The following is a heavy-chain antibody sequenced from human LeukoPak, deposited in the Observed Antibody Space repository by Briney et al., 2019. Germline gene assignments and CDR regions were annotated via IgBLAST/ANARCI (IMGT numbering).Heavy chain of an antibody. D-gene: IGHD2-2*01. Sequence: GSLRLSCAASGFTFSSYAMAWVRQAPGKGLEWVSAISGSNGSTYYADSVKGRFTISRENSKNTLHLQMNSLRAEDTAVYYCATGGVVPAARFHYWGQGTLVTVSS. CDR1: GFTFSSYA. J-gene: IGHJ4*02. CDR3: ATGGVVPAARFHY. V-gene: IGHV3-23*01. CDR2: ISGSNGST.